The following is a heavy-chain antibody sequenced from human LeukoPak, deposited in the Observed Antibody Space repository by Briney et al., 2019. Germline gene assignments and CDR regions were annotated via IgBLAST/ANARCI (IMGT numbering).Heavy chain of an antibody. Sequence: SETLSLTCTVSGGSISSGGYYWSWIRQPPGKGLEWIGYIYYSGSTYYNPSLKSRVTISVDTSKNQFSLKLSSVTAADTAMYYCARVPNDYNYVDFWGQGTLVTVSS. CDR1: GGSISSGGYY. J-gene: IGHJ4*02. D-gene: IGHD5-24*01. V-gene: IGHV4-31*03. CDR2: IYYSGST. CDR3: ARVPNDYNYVDF.